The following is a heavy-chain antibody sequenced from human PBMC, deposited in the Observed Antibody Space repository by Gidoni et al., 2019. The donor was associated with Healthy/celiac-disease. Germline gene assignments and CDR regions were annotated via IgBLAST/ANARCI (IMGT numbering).Heavy chain of an antibody. V-gene: IGHV3-23*01. CDR3: AKGGPYYDILTGYYGSDAFDI. CDR2: ISGSGGST. Sequence: EVQLLESGGGLVQPGGSLRLSCAASGFTFSSYAMSWVRQAPGKGLEWVSAISGSGGSTYYADSVKGRFTISRDNSKNTLYLQMNSLRAEDTAVYYCAKGGPYYDILTGYYGSDAFDIWGQGTMVTVSS. J-gene: IGHJ3*02. D-gene: IGHD3-9*01. CDR1: GFTFSSYA.